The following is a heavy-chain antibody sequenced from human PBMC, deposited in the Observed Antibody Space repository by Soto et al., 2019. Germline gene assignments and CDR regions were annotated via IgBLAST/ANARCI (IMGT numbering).Heavy chain of an antibody. D-gene: IGHD4-4*01. V-gene: IGHV2-5*02. CDR3: AHTSLNDDYSYWFDP. J-gene: IGHJ5*02. CDR2: IYWDDDK. Sequence: QITLKESGPTLVKPTQTLTLTCTFSGFSLSTDGVGVGWIRQTPGKALEWLALIYWDDDKRYSPSLKSRLTTTQATSKNQVVLTTTNMETVDTATYYCAHTSLNDDYSYWFDPWGQGTLVTVSS. CDR1: GFSLSTDGVG.